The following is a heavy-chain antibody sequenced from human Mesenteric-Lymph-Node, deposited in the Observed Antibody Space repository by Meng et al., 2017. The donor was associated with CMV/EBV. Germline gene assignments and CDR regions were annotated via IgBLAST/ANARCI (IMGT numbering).Heavy chain of an antibody. V-gene: IGHV3-23*01. CDR3: AKDSGSGWPTILDS. J-gene: IGHJ4*02. Sequence: SGFTFSRHAMSWVRQAPGKGLEWVSIISDDGRATYYADSVKGRFTISRDNSNNTLYLQMNSLKAEDTALYYCAKDSGSGWPTILDSWGQGILVTVSS. D-gene: IGHD6-19*01. CDR1: GFTFSRHA. CDR2: ISDDGRAT.